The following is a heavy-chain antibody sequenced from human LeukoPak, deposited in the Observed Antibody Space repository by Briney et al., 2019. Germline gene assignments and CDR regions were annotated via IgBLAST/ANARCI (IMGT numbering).Heavy chain of an antibody. V-gene: IGHV1-2*02. D-gene: IGHD5-12*01. CDR2: INPDSGGT. CDR3: TREARAGNWFDP. J-gene: IGHJ5*02. CDR1: GYTFTDYY. Sequence: ASVNVSCKASGYTFTDYYIHWVRQAPGQGLEWMGWINPDSGGTNYAQKFQGRVTMTRDTSISTVYMELSRLRSDDTAAFYCTREARAGNWFDPWGQGTLVTVSS.